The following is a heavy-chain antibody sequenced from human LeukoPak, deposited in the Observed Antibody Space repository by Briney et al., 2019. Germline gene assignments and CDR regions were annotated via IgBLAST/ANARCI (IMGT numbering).Heavy chain of an antibody. Sequence: SETLSLTCTVSGYSISSGYYWGWLRQPPGKGLEWIGSNYNSGSTYYNPSLKSRVTISVDTSKSQFSLKLSSVTAADTAVYYCARAPLYYDFWSGPPALFDYWGQGTLVTVSS. D-gene: IGHD3-3*01. CDR2: NYNSGST. V-gene: IGHV4-38-2*02. J-gene: IGHJ4*02. CDR1: GYSISSGYY. CDR3: ARAPLYYDFWSGPPALFDY.